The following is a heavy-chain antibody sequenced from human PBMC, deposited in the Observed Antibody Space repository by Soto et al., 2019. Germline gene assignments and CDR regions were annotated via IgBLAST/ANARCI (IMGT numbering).Heavy chain of an antibody. V-gene: IGHV3-23*01. CDR1: GFTFSSYA. J-gene: IGHJ6*02. Sequence: EVQLLESGGGLVQPGGSLRLSCAASGFTFSSYAMSWVRQAPGKGLEWVSAISGSGGSTYYADSVKGRFTISRDNSKHTLYLKMNSMRAEDTAVYYCAKDVVGAVYSYYYGMDVWGQGTTVSVSS. D-gene: IGHD1-26*01. CDR2: ISGSGGST. CDR3: AKDVVGAVYSYYYGMDV.